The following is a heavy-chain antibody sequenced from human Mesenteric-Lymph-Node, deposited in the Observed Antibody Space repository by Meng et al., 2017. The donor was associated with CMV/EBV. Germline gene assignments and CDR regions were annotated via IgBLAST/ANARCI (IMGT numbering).Heavy chain of an antibody. CDR2: INPTSGGT. CDR3: ARDWYYDSSGYLFL. D-gene: IGHD3-22*01. CDR1: GYTFTGYY. V-gene: IGHV1-2*02. J-gene: IGHJ4*02. Sequence: ASGYTFTGYYMHWVRQAPGQGPEWMGWINPTSGGTNYAQKFQGRVTMTRDTSISTAYMELGRLRFDDTAVYYCARDWYYDSSGYLFLWGQGSLVTVSS.